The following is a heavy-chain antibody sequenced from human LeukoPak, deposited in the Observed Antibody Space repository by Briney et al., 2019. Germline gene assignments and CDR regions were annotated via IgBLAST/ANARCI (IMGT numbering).Heavy chain of an antibody. J-gene: IGHJ4*02. D-gene: IGHD1-26*01. V-gene: IGHV3-7*01. CDR1: GFTFSNYW. CDR3: ARDLVGSGSPSPPSF. CDR2: IKEDGSEK. Sequence: PGGSLRLSCAVSGFTFSNYWMTWVRPAPGKGLAWVANIKEDGSEKYYEASVKGRFTISRDNAKNSLYLQMNSLRAEDTAVYYCARDLVGSGSPSPPSFWGQGTLVTVSS.